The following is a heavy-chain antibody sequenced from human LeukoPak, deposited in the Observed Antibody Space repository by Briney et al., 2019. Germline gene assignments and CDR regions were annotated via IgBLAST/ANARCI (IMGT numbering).Heavy chain of an antibody. V-gene: IGHV3-30*02. Sequence: GSLRLSCAASGFTFSSYGMHWVRQAPGKGLEGVAFIRYDGSNKYYADSVKGRFTISGDNSKNTLYLQMNSLRAEDTAVYYCAKGPMVRGVGEAFDYWGQGTLVTVSS. CDR2: IRYDGSNK. J-gene: IGHJ4*02. CDR3: AKGPMVRGVGEAFDY. D-gene: IGHD3-10*01. CDR1: GFTFSSYG.